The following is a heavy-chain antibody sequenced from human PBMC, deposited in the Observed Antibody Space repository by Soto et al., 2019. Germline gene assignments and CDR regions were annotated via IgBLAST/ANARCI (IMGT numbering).Heavy chain of an antibody. CDR1: GFTFSSCS. D-gene: IGHD2-8*01. Sequence: GGSLRLSCAASGFTFSSCSMNWVRQAPGKGLEWVSYISSSSSTIYYADSVKGRFTISRDNAKNSLYLQMNSLRDEDTAAYYCARDPGMGHCTDGVCFAYYYYGMGVWSQGXTVTV. J-gene: IGHJ6*02. V-gene: IGHV3-48*02. CDR2: ISSSSSTI. CDR3: ARDPGMGHCTDGVCFAYYYYGMGV.